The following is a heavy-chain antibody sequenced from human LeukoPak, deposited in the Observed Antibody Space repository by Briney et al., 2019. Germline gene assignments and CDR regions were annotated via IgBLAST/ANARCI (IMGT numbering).Heavy chain of an antibody. CDR2: INHNGST. V-gene: IGHV4-34*01. Sequence: PSETLSLTCAVYGGSFSGYYWSWIRQPPGKGLEWIGEINHNGSTNYNPSLKSRVTISVDTSKNQFSLKLSSVTAADTAVYYCAGYYYDTPYGMDVWGQGTTVTVSS. CDR3: AGYYYDTPYGMDV. CDR1: GGSFSGYY. D-gene: IGHD3-22*01. J-gene: IGHJ6*02.